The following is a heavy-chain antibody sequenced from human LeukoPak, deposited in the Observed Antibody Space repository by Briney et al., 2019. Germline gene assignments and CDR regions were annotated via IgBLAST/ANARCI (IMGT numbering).Heavy chain of an antibody. CDR1: GFTFSSYW. J-gene: IGHJ4*02. V-gene: IGHV3-7*01. D-gene: IGHD6-19*01. CDR3: ARGPAVAPFSDFDY. CDR2: IKQDGSEK. Sequence: GGSPRLSCAASGFTFSSYWMSWVRQAPGKGLEWVANIKQDGSEKYCVDSVKGRFTISRDNAKNSLYLQMNSLRAEDTAVYYCARGPAVAPFSDFDYWGQGTLVTVSS.